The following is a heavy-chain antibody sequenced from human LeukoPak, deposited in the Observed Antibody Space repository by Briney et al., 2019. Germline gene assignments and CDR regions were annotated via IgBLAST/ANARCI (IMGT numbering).Heavy chain of an antibody. CDR3: ARARRKYSSSFLFDP. CDR2: IYTSGST. J-gene: IGHJ5*02. D-gene: IGHD6-6*01. V-gene: IGHV4-4*07. Sequence: SETLSLTCTVSGGSISSYYWSWIRQPAGKGLEWIGRIYTSGSTNYNPSLKSRVTMSVDTSKNQFSLKLSSVTAADTAVYYCARARRKYSSSFLFDPWGQGTLVTVSS. CDR1: GGSISSYY.